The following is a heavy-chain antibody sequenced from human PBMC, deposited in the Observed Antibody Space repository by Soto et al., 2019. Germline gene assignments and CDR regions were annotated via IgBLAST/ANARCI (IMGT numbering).Heavy chain of an antibody. CDR1: GYSFTAYF. Sequence: DSAKVSCKVSGYSFTAYFMHWVRQAPAQGLEWMGWVHPNTACRNFAQKFQGRVTTNRDTSISTAYMELSGLTSDDTALYYCARGRLPLRQCNGGGCYSYFGYWGRG. J-gene: IGHJ4*02. V-gene: IGHV1-2*02. D-gene: IGHD2-21*01. CDR2: VHPNTACR. CDR3: ARGRLPLRQCNGGGCYSYFGY.